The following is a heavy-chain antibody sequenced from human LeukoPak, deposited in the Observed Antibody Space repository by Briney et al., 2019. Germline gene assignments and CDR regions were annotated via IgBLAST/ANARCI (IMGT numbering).Heavy chain of an antibody. D-gene: IGHD3-10*01. CDR3: AKDRRGFSWFDY. J-gene: IGHJ4*02. Sequence: GGSLRLSCAASGFTFSSYDMHWVRQAPGKGLEWVAVISYDGSNKYYADSVKGRFTISRDNSKNTLYLQMNSLRAEDTAVYYCAKDRRGFSWFDYWGQGTLVTVSS. CDR2: ISYDGSNK. V-gene: IGHV3-30*18. CDR1: GFTFSSYD.